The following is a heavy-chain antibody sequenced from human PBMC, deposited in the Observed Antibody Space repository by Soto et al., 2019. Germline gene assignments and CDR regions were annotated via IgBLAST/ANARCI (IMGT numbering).Heavy chain of an antibody. V-gene: IGHV4-59*01. D-gene: IGHD3-10*01. Sequence: SETLSLTCTVSGGSISSYYWSWIRQPPGKGLEWIGYIYYSGSTNYNPSLKSRVTISVDTSKNQFSLKLSSVPAADTAVYYCARDYYGSASYRGDWFDPWGQGTLVTVSS. CDR3: ARDYYGSASYRGDWFDP. CDR1: GGSISSYY. J-gene: IGHJ5*02. CDR2: IYYSGST.